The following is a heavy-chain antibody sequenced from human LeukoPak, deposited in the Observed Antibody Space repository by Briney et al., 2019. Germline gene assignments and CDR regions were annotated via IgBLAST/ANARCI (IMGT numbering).Heavy chain of an antibody. CDR1: GYTFTSYG. CDR3: ASGYCSGGSCHNYYYYMDV. J-gene: IGHJ6*03. CDR2: ISAYNGNT. V-gene: IGHV1-18*01. Sequence: ASVKVSCKASGYTFTSYGISWVRQAPGQGLEWMGWISAYNGNTNYAQKLQGRVTITTDTSTSTAYMELRSLRSDDTAVYYCASGYCSGGSCHNYYYYMDVWGQGTPVTVSS. D-gene: IGHD2-15*01.